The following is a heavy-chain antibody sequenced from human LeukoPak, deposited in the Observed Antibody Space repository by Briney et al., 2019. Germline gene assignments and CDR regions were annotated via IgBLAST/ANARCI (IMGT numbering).Heavy chain of an antibody. CDR3: ARGIAQNGFDP. CDR1: GYSFTRYY. D-gene: IGHD6-13*01. V-gene: IGHV1-2*05. J-gene: IGHJ5*02. Sequence: ASVKVSCKASGYSFTRYYIHWVRQAPGQGLEWMGRINPNSGGTNYAQKFQGRVTLTTDTSISTAYMELSRLRSDDTGVYYCARGIAQNGFDPWGKGTLVTVSS. CDR2: INPNSGGT.